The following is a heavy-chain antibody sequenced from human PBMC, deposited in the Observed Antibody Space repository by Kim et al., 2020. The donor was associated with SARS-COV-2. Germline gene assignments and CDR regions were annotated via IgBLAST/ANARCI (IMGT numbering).Heavy chain of an antibody. Sequence: DGSNKYYADSVKGRFTISRDNSKNTLYLQMNSLRAEDTAVYYCARASPDYWGQGTLVTVSS. V-gene: IGHV3-33*01. CDR2: DGSNK. CDR3: ARASPDY. J-gene: IGHJ4*02.